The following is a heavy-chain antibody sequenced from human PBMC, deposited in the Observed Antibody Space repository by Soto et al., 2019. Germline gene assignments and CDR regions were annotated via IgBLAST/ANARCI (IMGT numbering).Heavy chain of an antibody. Sequence: QVQLVQSGAEVKKPGSSVKVSCKASGGTFSTYTITWVRQAPGQGLEWMGMIIPIIGIINYAQKCQGRDAISTEKFTPTAYMELTGLRSDATALYYCARDADSHYNPSHAASYPWGEGALVTVSS. J-gene: IGHJ5*02. D-gene: IGHD4-4*01. V-gene: IGHV1-69*08. CDR1: GGTFSTYT. CDR3: ARDADSHYNPSHAASYP. CDR2: IIPIIGII.